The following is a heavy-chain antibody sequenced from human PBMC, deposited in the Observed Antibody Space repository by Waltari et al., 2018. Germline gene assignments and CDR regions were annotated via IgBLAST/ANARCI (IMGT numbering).Heavy chain of an antibody. Sequence: QVQLQESGPGLVKPSETLSLTCAVSGYSISSGYYWGWIRQPPGKGLAWIGSSYHSGSPYYTSSLKMRVTISVDTSKNQFSRKLSSVTAADTAVDYCARQGSIAAAGPDYWGQGTLVTVSS. J-gene: IGHJ4*02. V-gene: IGHV4-38-2*01. CDR3: ARQGSIAAAGPDY. CDR2: SYHSGSP. CDR1: GYSISSGYY. D-gene: IGHD6-13*01.